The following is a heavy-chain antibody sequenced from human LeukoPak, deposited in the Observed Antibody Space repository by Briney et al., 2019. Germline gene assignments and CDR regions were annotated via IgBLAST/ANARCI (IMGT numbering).Heavy chain of an antibody. Sequence: GGSLRLSCEASGFTFSNSAMSWVRQAPGKGPEWVSGISGSGSSTYYPDSVKGRFTISRDNSKNTLYLQMNSLTAEDTAVYYCARGPVVPSATYFFDYWGQGTLVVVSS. CDR1: GFTFSNSA. V-gene: IGHV3-23*01. CDR2: ISGSGSST. CDR3: ARGPVVPSATYFFDY. J-gene: IGHJ4*02. D-gene: IGHD2-2*01.